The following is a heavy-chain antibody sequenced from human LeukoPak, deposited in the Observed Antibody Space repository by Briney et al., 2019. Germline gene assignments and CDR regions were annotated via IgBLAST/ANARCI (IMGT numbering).Heavy chain of an antibody. V-gene: IGHV3-33*01. CDR1: GFTLSSYG. J-gene: IGHJ4*02. Sequence: PGRSLRLSCAASGFTLSSYGMHWVRQAPGKGLEGVAVIWYDGSYKYYADSVKGRFTISRDNSKNMVYLQMNSMRAEDTALYYCARGYGSESYIFDYWGQGTLVTVSS. CDR3: ARGYGSESYIFDY. D-gene: IGHD3-10*01. CDR2: IWYDGSYK.